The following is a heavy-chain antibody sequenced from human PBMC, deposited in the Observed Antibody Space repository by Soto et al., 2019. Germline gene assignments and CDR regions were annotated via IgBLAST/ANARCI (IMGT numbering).Heavy chain of an antibody. CDR1: DYTFTNYG. CDR3: ARVGAALDY. Sequence: ASVKVSCKAFDYTFTNYGISWVRQAPGQGLEWMGWISAYSGDTDLAQKFHGRITMTTDASTSTAYMELRGLRSDDPAVYYCARVGAALDYWGPGTLVTVSP. J-gene: IGHJ4*02. D-gene: IGHD6-25*01. CDR2: ISAYSGDT. V-gene: IGHV1-18*01.